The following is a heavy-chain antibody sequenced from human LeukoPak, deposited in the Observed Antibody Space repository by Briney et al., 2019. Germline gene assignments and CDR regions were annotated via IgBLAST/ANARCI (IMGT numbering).Heavy chain of an antibody. CDR2: IRRRGDGI. CDR1: GLTLNTYS. J-gene: IGHJ5*02. CDR3: AIDPIWGTRP. Sequence: GGCLRLACAASGLTLNTYSTYWVRHPPGKRRGWVSFIRRRGDGIHYTDSGKDRLTISRHNSKNALYRQMNSEMVKHTSVYYCAIDPIWGTRPWRRG. D-gene: IGHD7-27*01. V-gene: IGHV3-23*01.